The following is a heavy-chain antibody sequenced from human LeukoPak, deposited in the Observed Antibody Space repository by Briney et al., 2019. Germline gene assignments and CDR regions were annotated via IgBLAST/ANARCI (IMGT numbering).Heavy chain of an antibody. V-gene: IGHV3-53*01. J-gene: IGHJ4*02. CDR1: GFTVTTDH. D-gene: IGHD1-26*01. Sequence: PGGSLRLSCAASGFTVTTDHMSWVRQAAGKRLECVSVIYSAGSTSHADSVKGRFTISRDNSKNTVHLQMNSLRAEDTAVYYCARVWELSFDYWGQGTLVTVSS. CDR3: ARVWELSFDY. CDR2: IYSAGST.